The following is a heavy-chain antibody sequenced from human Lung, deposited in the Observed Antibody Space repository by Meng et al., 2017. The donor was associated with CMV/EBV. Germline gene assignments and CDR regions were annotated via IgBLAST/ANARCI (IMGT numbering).Heavy chain of an antibody. J-gene: IGHJ4*02. Sequence: PGFTFQDYYIDWVRQAPGKGLGWVSFISSSGTNIYYADSVKGRFPISRDNAKNSLDLQMDSLRAEDTAIYYCARSGYIYCIPIDHWGQGTLVTVSS. V-gene: IGHV3-11*04. CDR3: ARSGYIYCIPIDH. CDR2: ISSSGTNI. CDR1: GFTFQDYY. D-gene: IGHD2-15*01.